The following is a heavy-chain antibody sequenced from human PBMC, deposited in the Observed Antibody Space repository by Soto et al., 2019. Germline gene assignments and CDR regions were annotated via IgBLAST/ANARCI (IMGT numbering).Heavy chain of an antibody. D-gene: IGHD7-27*01. J-gene: IGHJ4*02. CDR2: INSDGGST. CDR1: GFTFSTYW. CDR3: ASSLLTPFDY. V-gene: IGHV3-74*01. Sequence: EVQLVESGGGLVQPGGSLRLSCAASGFTFSTYWMHWVRQVPGKGLVWVSHINSDGGSTTYADSVKGRFTISRDNAKSTLYLQLNSLRVEDTAVYYCASSLLTPFDYWGQGTLVTVSS.